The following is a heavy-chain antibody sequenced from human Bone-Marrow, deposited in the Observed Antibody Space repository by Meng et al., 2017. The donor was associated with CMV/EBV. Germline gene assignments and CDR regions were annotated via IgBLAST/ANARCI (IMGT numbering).Heavy chain of an antibody. CDR3: TTVGRWSGYWGWDY. J-gene: IGHJ4*02. V-gene: IGHV3-15*01. D-gene: IGHD3-3*01. CDR2: IKNKTDGGTT. CDR1: GFTFSSYA. Sequence: GESLKISCAASGFTFSSYAMSWVRQAPGKGLEWVGRIKNKTDGGTTDYAAPVKGRFTISRDDSKNTLYLQLNSLKTEDTAVYYRTTVGRWSGYWGWDYWGQGTLVTVSS.